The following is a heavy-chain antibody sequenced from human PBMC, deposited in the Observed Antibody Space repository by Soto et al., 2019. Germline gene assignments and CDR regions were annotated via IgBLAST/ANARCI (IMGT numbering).Heavy chain of an antibody. CDR1: GSVVTGCC. D-gene: IGHD1-26*01. J-gene: IGHJ4*02. CDR3: ARDMPYAAGSLAGCDY. V-gene: IGHV4-59*02. CDR2: IYHSGTT. Sequence: WLSGAFGGSVVTGCCWSWIRKPPGKTLEWIGYIYHSGTTTYNPSLKSRVSISVDTSKNQFSLRLTSVIAADTAVYYCARDMPYAAGSLAGCDYWGQGILVTVSS.